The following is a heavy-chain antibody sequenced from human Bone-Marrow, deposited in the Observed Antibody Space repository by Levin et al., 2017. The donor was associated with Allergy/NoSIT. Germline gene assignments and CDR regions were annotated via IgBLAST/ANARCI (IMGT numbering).Heavy chain of an antibody. CDR1: GGSISSSDYY. V-gene: IGHV4-39*01. Sequence: ESLKISCPVSGGSISSSDYYWGWIRQPPGKRLEWIGAIYFSGSTYYKPSLKSRLTISVDTSKNQFSLKLSSVTAADTAVYYCARHIYYYDSSAYHFDYWGQGTLVTVSS. D-gene: IGHD3-22*01. J-gene: IGHJ4*02. CDR3: ARHIYYYDSSAYHFDY. CDR2: IYFSGST.